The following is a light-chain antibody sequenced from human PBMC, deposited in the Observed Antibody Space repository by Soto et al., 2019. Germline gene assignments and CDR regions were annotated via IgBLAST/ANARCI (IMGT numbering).Light chain of an antibody. CDR3: QQRSNWPIT. CDR2: DAP. V-gene: IGKV3-11*01. Sequence: EIVLTQSPATLSLSPGERATLSCRVSQSVSSYLAWYQQKPGQAPRLLIYDAPNRATAIPARFSGSGSGTDFTLTISSLEPEDFAVYYCQQRSNWPITFGPGTKVEIK. J-gene: IGKJ3*01. CDR1: QSVSSY.